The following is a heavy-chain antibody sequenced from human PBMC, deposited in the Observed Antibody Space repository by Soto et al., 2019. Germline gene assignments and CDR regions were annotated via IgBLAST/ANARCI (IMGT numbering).Heavy chain of an antibody. D-gene: IGHD3-10*01. J-gene: IGHJ3*02. CDR3: ARGMYGSGSYYIGDAFDM. Sequence: GSLRLSCAASGFTFSSYAMSWVRQAPGKGLEWVSAISGSGGDTFYADSVKGRFTISRDNSKNTLYLQMNSLSAEDTAVYYCARGMYGSGSYYIGDAFDMWGQGTMVTVSS. CDR1: GFTFSSYA. CDR2: ISGSGGDT. V-gene: IGHV3-23*01.